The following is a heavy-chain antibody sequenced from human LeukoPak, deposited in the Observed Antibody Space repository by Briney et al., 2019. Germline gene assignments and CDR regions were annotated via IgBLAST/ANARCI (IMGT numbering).Heavy chain of an antibody. Sequence: SETLSLTCTVSGGSISSSSYYWGWIRQPPGKGLEWIGSIYYSGSTYYNPSLKSRVTISVDTSKNQFSLKLSSVTAADTAVYYCARGVVTFDYWGQEPWSPSPQ. CDR2: IYYSGST. J-gene: IGHJ4*01. V-gene: IGHV4-39*07. CDR1: GGSISSSSYY. CDR3: ARGVVTFDY. D-gene: IGHD4-23*01.